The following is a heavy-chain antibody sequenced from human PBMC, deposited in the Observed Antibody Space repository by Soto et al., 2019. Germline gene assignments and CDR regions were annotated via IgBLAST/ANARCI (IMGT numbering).Heavy chain of an antibody. CDR1: GFTFSSYA. J-gene: IGHJ4*02. V-gene: IGHV3-23*01. CDR3: AKRGEASDPIFGVTQLDY. Sequence: PGGSLRLSCAASGFTFSSYAMSWVRQAPGKGLEWVSAISGSGGSTYYADSVKGRFTISRDNSKNTLYLQMNSLRAEDTAVYYCAKRGEASDPIFGVTQLDYWGQGTLVTVSS. D-gene: IGHD3-3*01. CDR2: ISGSGGST.